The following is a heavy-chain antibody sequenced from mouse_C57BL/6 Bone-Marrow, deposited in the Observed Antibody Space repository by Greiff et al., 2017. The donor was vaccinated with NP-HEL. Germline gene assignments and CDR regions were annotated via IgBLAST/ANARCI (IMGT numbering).Heavy chain of an antibody. CDR2: IYPRSGNT. D-gene: IGHD2-4*01. Sequence: VQLQQSAAELARPGASVKLSCKASGYTFTSYGISWVKQRTGQGLEWIGEIYPRSGNTYYNEKFQGKATLTADKSSSTAYMELRSLTCEDSAVYFCARRDYDYGYAMDYWGQGTSVTVSS. CDR3: ARRDYDYGYAMDY. CDR1: GYTFTSYG. V-gene: IGHV1-81*01. J-gene: IGHJ4*01.